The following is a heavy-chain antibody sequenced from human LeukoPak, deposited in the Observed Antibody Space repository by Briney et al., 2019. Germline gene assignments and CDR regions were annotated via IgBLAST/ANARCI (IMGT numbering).Heavy chain of an antibody. V-gene: IGHV4-39*01. CDR2: VYYGGNT. J-gene: IGHJ6*03. Sequence: SETLSLTCTVSGGSISSSSYYWDWVRQPPGKGLEWIGNVYYGGNTFYNSSLESRVTISVDMSKDQFSLKLSSLTAADTAVYYCARQRADYFYHYLDVWGKGTSVTVSS. CDR3: ARQRADYFYHYLDV. CDR1: GGSISSSSYY.